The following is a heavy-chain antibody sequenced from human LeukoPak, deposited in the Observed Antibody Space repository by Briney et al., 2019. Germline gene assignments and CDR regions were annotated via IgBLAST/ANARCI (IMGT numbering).Heavy chain of an antibody. CDR2: IYHSGST. V-gene: IGHV4-4*02. D-gene: IGHD1-26*01. Sequence: SGTLSLTCAVSGGSISSSNWWSWVRQPPGKGLEWIGEIYHSGSTNYNPSLKSRVTISVDKSKNQFSLKLSSVTAADTAVYYCARKRGATGYYYGMDVWGQGTTVTVSS. CDR1: GGSISSSNW. CDR3: ARKRGATGYYYGMDV. J-gene: IGHJ6*02.